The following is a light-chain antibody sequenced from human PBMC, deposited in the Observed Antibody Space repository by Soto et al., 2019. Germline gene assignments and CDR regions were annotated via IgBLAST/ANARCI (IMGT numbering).Light chain of an antibody. Sequence: QPVLTQSPSASASLGASVKLTCTLNSGHSSYAIAWHQQQPEKGPRYLMKLVSDGSHTKGDGIPDRFSGSSSGAERYLTISSLKSEDEADYYCQTWGTGIQVFGGGTQLT. CDR2: LVSDGSH. J-gene: IGLJ2*01. CDR1: SGHSSYA. CDR3: QTWGTGIQV. V-gene: IGLV4-69*01.